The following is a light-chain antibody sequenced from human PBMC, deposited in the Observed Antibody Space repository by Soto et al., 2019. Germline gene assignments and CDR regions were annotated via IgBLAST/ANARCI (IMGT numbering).Light chain of an antibody. CDR2: GAS. Sequence: EIVLTQSPGTLSLSPGERATLSCRASQSVSSSYLAWCQQKPGQAPRLLIYGASSRATGIPDRFSGSGSGRDLTLTICRMEPEDFAVYYCQQYGSSPYTFGQGTKREIK. J-gene: IGKJ2*01. CDR3: QQYGSSPYT. CDR1: QSVSSSY. V-gene: IGKV3-20*01.